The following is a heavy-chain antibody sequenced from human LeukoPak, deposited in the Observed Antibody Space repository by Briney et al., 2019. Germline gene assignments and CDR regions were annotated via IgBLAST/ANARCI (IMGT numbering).Heavy chain of an antibody. CDR1: GFTFSSYS. CDR2: ISSSSSTI. CDR3: AXXPYDILTGYPLYYFDY. V-gene: IGHV3-48*02. Sequence: PGGSLRLSCAASGFTFSSYSMNWVRQAPGKGLEWVSYISSSSSTIYYADSVKGRFTISRDNAKNSLYLQMNSLRDEDTAVYYCAXXPYDILTGYPLYYFDYWGQGTLVTVSS. J-gene: IGHJ4*02. D-gene: IGHD3-9*01.